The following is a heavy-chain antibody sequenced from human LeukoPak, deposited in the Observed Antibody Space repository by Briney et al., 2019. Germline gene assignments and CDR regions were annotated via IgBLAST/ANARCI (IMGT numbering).Heavy chain of an antibody. CDR1: GGTFSSYA. V-gene: IGHV1-69*04. Sequence: SVKVSCKASGGTFSSYAISWVRQAPGQGLEWMGRIIPILGIANYAQKFQGRVTITADKSTSTAYMELSSLRSEDTAVYYCARDHGYYYGSGSYYTYFDYWGQGTLVTVSS. J-gene: IGHJ4*02. D-gene: IGHD3-10*01. CDR3: ARDHGYYYGSGSYYTYFDY. CDR2: IIPILGIA.